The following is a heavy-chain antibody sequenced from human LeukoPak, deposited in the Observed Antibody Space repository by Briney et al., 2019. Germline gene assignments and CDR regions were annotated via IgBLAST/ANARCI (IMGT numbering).Heavy chain of an antibody. CDR3: AKDQDTAMAGPFDY. CDR2: ISGSGGST. J-gene: IGHJ4*02. V-gene: IGHV3-23*01. Sequence: GGSLRLSCAASGFTFSSYAMSWVRQAPGKGLEWVSAISGSGGSTYYADSVKGRFTIPRDKSKNTLYLQMNSLRAEDTAVYYCAKDQDTAMAGPFDYWGQGTLVTVSP. D-gene: IGHD5-18*01. CDR1: GFTFSSYA.